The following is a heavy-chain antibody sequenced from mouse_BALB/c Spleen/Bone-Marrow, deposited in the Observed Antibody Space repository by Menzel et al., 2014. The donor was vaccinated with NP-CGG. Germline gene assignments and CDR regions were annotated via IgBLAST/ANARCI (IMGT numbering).Heavy chain of an antibody. Sequence: VQLQQSGAELVRSGASVKLSCTASGFNIKDYYMHWVQQRPEQGLEWIGWIDPENGDTEYAPKFQGKDSMTADTSCNTAYLQLSRLTSDDTAVYYCNEVYSNYGYWGQGTTLTGSP. J-gene: IGHJ2*01. D-gene: IGHD2-5*01. CDR1: GFNIKDYY. CDR3: NEVYSNYGY. V-gene: IGHV14-4*02. CDR2: IDPENGDT.